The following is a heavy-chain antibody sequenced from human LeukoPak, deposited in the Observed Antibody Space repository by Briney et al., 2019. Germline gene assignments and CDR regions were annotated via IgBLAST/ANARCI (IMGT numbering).Heavy chain of an antibody. CDR2: MNPNRATT. Sequence: ASVKVSCKASGYTFTSYDINWVRQATGQGLEWMGWMNPNRATTEYAQKFQGRVTMTWNTSISTAYMELSSLRSDDTAVYYCARVRSSYDSSGYYRPGDYWGQGTLVTVSS. V-gene: IGHV1-8*01. J-gene: IGHJ4*02. CDR1: GYTFTSYD. CDR3: ARVRSSYDSSGYYRPGDY. D-gene: IGHD3-22*01.